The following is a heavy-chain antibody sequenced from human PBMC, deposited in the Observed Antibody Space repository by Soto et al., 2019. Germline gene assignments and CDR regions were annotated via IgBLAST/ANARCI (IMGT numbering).Heavy chain of an antibody. Sequence: QVQLVESGGGVVQPGRSLRLSCAVSGFTFSSYGMHWVRQAPGKGLEWVAVISYDGSNKYYADSVKGRFTISRDNSKNTLYLQMNSLRAEDTAVYYCAKGLDYWGQGTLVTVSS. D-gene: IGHD2-21*01. CDR1: GFTFSSYG. V-gene: IGHV3-30*18. CDR2: ISYDGSNK. CDR3: AKGLDY. J-gene: IGHJ4*02.